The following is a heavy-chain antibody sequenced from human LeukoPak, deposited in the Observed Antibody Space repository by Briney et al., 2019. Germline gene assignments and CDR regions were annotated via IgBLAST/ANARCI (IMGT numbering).Heavy chain of an antibody. J-gene: IGHJ4*02. D-gene: IGHD3-10*02. CDR3: AKTGSLFGRFLDH. V-gene: IGHV4-34*08. CDR1: GFTFSGYA. CDR2: MHPGGTT. Sequence: GPLRLSCEASGFTFSGYAVSWVRQAPGKGLEWVGNMHPGGTTKFHPSLEGRVTMPIDTSNKQFSLRLRSVTAADTATYYCAKTGSLFGRFLDHWGPGALVIVSS.